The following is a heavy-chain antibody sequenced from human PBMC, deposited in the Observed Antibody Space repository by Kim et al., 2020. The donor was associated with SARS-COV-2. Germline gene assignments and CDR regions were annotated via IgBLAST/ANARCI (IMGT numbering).Heavy chain of an antibody. CDR2: ISSSSSTI. Sequence: GGSLRLSCAASGFTFSSYSMNWVRQAPGKGLEWVSYISSSSSTIYYADSVKGRFTISRDNAKNSLYLQMNSLRAEDTAVYYCARDRPYYDSSGYYYYYYGMDVWGQGTTVTVSS. CDR3: ARDRPYYDSSGYYYYYYGMDV. D-gene: IGHD3-22*01. CDR1: GFTFSSYS. J-gene: IGHJ6*02. V-gene: IGHV3-48*04.